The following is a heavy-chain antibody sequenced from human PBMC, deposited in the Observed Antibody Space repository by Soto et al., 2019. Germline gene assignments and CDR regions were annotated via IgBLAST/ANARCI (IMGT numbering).Heavy chain of an antibody. CDR2: IYPGDSDT. CDR3: TTNREYHSDAFDI. V-gene: IGHV5-51*01. Sequence: PXDPLKVCWKCSGDRFTSHWIGWVRQMPGKGLEWMGIIYPGDSDTRYSPSFQGQVTISADKSISTAYLQWSSLKASDTAMYYCTTNREYHSDAFDICGQGTIVTVSS. D-gene: IGHD6-6*01. CDR1: GDRFTSHW. J-gene: IGHJ3*02.